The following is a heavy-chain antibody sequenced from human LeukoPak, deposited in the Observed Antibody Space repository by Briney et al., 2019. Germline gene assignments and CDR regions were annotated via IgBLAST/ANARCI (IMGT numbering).Heavy chain of an antibody. V-gene: IGHV3-11*06. CDR1: GFTFSDYY. D-gene: IGHD3-22*01. CDR3: ARDLAYYYDSSYD. J-gene: IGHJ4*02. CDR2: ISSSSSYT. Sequence: PGGSLRLSCAASGFTFSDYYMSWIRQAPGKGLEWVSYISSSSSYTNYADSVKGRFTISRDNAKNSLFLQMNSLRAEDTAVYFCARDLAYYYDSSYDWGQGTLVTVSS.